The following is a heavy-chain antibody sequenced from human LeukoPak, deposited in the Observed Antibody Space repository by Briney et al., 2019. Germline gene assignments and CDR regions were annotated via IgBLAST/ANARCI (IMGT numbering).Heavy chain of an antibody. V-gene: IGHV4-39*07. CDR1: GGSISSSSYY. J-gene: IGHJ3*02. CDR3: ARRRGDYGSGELNI. D-gene: IGHD3-10*01. Sequence: SETLSLTCTVSGGSISSSSYYWGWIRQPPGKGLEWIGSIYYSGSTYYNPSLKSRVTISVDTSKNQFSLKLSSVATADTAVYYCARRRGDYGSGELNIWGQGTMVTVSS. CDR2: IYYSGST.